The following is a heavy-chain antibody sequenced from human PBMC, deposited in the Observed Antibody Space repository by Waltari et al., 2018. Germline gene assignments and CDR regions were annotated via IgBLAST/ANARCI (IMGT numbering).Heavy chain of an antibody. CDR1: GGTHTSYT. Sequence: QVQLVQSGAEVKKPGSSVKVSGKTSGGTHTSYTINWVRQAPGQGLEWMGRILPIVGIIDYSQKFQGRVTITADKSTFTAYMELGSLRSEDTAVYYCAREVNKVHDGDHGSAFDVWGKGTMVTVSS. J-gene: IGHJ3*01. V-gene: IGHV1-69*04. CDR3: AREVNKVHDGDHGSAFDV. D-gene: IGHD4-17*01. CDR2: ILPIVGII.